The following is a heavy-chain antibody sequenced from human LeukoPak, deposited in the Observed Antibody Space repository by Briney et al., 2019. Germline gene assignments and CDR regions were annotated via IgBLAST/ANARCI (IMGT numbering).Heavy chain of an antibody. J-gene: IGHJ4*02. V-gene: IGHV3-48*03. D-gene: IGHD7-27*01. CDR3: ARDYTGGWNDY. CDR2: ISSSGSTI. CDR1: GFTFSSYE. Sequence: GGSLRLSCAASGFTFSSYEMNWVRQAPGKGLEWVSYISSSGSTIYYADSVKGRFTISRDNAKNSLYLQMNSLRAEDTAVYYCARDYTGGWNDYWGQGTLVTVSS.